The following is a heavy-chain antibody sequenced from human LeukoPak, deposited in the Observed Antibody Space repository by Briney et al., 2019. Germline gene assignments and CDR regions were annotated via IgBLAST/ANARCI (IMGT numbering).Heavy chain of an antibody. CDR3: ACIAAAGPYYFDY. Sequence: SETLSLTCAVYGVSFSGHYWSWIRQPPGKGLEWIGEINHSGSTNYNPSLKSRVTISVDTSKTQFSLKLSSVTAADTAVYYCACIAAAGPYYFDYWGQGTLVTVSS. D-gene: IGHD6-13*01. CDR2: INHSGST. V-gene: IGHV4-34*01. CDR1: GVSFSGHY. J-gene: IGHJ4*02.